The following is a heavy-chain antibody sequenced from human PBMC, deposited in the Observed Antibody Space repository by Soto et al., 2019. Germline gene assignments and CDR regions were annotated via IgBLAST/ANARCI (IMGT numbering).Heavy chain of an antibody. J-gene: IGHJ6*02. CDR2: INHSGGT. CDR1: GGSFSGYY. D-gene: IGHD4-17*01. CDR3: ARGNDYGGRTYYYYYGIDV. Sequence: QVQLQQWGAGLLKPSETLSLTCAVYGGSFSGYYWSWIRQPPGKGLEWIGEINHSGGTNYNPSLKSRVSISVDTFKTQFSLKLSSVTAADTAVYYCARGNDYGGRTYYYYYGIDVWGQGTTVTVSS. V-gene: IGHV4-34*01.